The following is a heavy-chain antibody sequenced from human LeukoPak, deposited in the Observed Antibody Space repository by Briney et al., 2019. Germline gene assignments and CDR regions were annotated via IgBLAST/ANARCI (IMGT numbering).Heavy chain of an antibody. D-gene: IGHD1-26*01. CDR3: ARDPYSGNYGDYYYYYMDV. J-gene: IGHJ6*03. Sequence: GGSLRLSCVASGFTFSSYSMNWVRQAPGKGLEWVSSISSSSSTYIYYADSVKGRFTISRDNAKNSLYLQMNSLRVEDTAVYYCARDPYSGNYGDYYYYYMDVWGKGTTVTISS. CDR1: GFTFSSYS. V-gene: IGHV3-21*01. CDR2: ISSSSSTYI.